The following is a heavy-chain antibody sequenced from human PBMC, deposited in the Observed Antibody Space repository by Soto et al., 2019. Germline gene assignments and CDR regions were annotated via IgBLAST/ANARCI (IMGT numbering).Heavy chain of an antibody. V-gene: IGHV4-30-2*01. CDR1: GGSISSGGYS. D-gene: IGHD1-1*01. J-gene: IGHJ4*02. CDR2: IYHSGST. CDR3: ARAAIQSHQVEGQPPSSRTLDY. Sequence: KTSETLSLTCAVSGGSISSGGYSWSWIRQPPGKGLEWIGYIYHSGSTYYNPSLKSRVTISVDRSKNQFSLKLSSVTAADTAIYYCARAAIQSHQVEGQPPSSRTLDYWGQGTQVTVSS.